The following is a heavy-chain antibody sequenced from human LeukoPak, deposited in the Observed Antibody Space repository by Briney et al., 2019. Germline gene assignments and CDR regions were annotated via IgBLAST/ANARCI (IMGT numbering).Heavy chain of an antibody. Sequence: PGGSLRLSCAASGFPFSTYWMHWVRQAPGEGLVWVSRINSDGSRTTYADSVRGRFTISRDNAKNTLYLQMISLRAEDTAVYYCARDGVLESSSVFYFDYWGQGTLVTVSS. J-gene: IGHJ4*02. CDR2: INSDGSRT. CDR3: ARDGVLESSSVFYFDY. CDR1: GFPFSTYW. V-gene: IGHV3-74*01. D-gene: IGHD1-1*01.